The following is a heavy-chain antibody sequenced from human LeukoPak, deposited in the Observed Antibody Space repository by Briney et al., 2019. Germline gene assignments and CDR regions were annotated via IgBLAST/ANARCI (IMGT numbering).Heavy chain of an antibody. J-gene: IGHJ6*02. D-gene: IGHD3-22*01. Sequence: SETLSLTCTVSGGSVSSGSYYWSWIRQPPGKGLEWIGYIYYSGSTNYNPPLKSRVTISVDTSKNQFSLKLSSVTAADTAVYYCARAVVYYDSSGYYYCYGMDVWGQGTTVTVSS. CDR3: ARAVVYYDSSGYYYCYGMDV. CDR2: IYYSGST. CDR1: GGSVSSGSYY. V-gene: IGHV4-61*01.